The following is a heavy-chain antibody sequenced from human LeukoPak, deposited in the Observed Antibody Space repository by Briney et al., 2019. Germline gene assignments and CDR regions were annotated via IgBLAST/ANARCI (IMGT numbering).Heavy chain of an antibody. D-gene: IGHD3-10*01. CDR3: AGGLWFGESIDY. CDR2: INHSGST. V-gene: IGHV4-34*01. CDR1: GFTFSSYA. Sequence: GSLRLSCAASGFTFSSYAMSWVRQAPGKGLEWIGEINHSGSTNYNPSLKSRVTISVDTSKNQFSLKLSSVTAADTAVYYCAGGLWFGESIDYWGQGTLVTVSS. J-gene: IGHJ4*02.